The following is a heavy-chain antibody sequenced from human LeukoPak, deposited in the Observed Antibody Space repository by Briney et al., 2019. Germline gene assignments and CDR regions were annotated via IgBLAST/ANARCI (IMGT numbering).Heavy chain of an antibody. CDR3: ARDRQGDYYDSSGYFGAFDI. J-gene: IGHJ3*02. V-gene: IGHV1-2*02. Sequence: ASVKVSCKASGYTFTSYGISWVRQAPGQGLEWMGWINPNSGGTNYAQKFQGRVTMTRDTSISTAYMELSRLRSDDTAVYYCARDRQGDYYDSSGYFGAFDIWGQGTMVTVSS. CDR1: GYTFTSYG. D-gene: IGHD3-22*01. CDR2: INPNSGGT.